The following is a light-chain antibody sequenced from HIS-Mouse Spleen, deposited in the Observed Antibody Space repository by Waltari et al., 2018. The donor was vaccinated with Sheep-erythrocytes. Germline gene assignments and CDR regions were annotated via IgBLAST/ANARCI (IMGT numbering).Light chain of an antibody. CDR2: EGS. J-gene: IGLJ3*02. V-gene: IGLV2-23*01. Sequence: QSALTQPPSASGSPGQSVTLSCTGTSSDVGSYNLFSWYQQHPGKAPKLMIYEGSKRPSGVSNRFSGSKSGNTASLTISGLQAEDEADYYCCSYAGSSTPWVFGGGTKLTVL. CDR3: CSYAGSSTPWV. CDR1: SSDVGSYNL.